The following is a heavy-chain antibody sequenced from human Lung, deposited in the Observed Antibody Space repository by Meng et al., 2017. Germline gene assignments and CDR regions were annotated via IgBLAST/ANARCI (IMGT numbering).Heavy chain of an antibody. Sequence: QVQLQQGGEGLLKPSETLSLTCVVSGGSFSYYYWGWIRQPPGKGLEWIGEINHSGSTNYNPSLESRATISVDTSQNNLSLKLSSVTAADSAVYYCARGPTTMAHDFDYWGQGTLVTVSS. J-gene: IGHJ4*02. CDR2: INHSGST. D-gene: IGHD4-11*01. CDR3: ARGPTTMAHDFDY. V-gene: IGHV4-34*01. CDR1: GGSFSYYY.